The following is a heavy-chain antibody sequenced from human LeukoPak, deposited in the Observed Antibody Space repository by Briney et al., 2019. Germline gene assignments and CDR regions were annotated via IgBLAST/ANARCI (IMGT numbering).Heavy chain of an antibody. CDR2: IGTAGDT. CDR1: GFTFSSYD. V-gene: IGHV3-13*01. D-gene: IGHD3-10*01. CDR3: ARGGSGSLYYFDY. Sequence: PGGSLRLSCAASGFTFSSYDVHWVRQATGKGLEWVSAIGTAGDTYYPGSVKGRFTISRENAKNSLYLQMNSLRAGDTAVYYCARGGSGSLYYFDYWGQGTLVTVSS. J-gene: IGHJ4*02.